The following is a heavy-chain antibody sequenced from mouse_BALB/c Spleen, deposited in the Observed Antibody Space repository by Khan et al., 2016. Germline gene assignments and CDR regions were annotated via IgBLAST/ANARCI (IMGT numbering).Heavy chain of an antibody. V-gene: IGHV1-77*01. Sequence: VQLVESGAELARPGASVTLSCKASGYTFTDYYINWMRQRTGQGLEWIGEIYTGSDNTYYNEKFKGKATLTADKSSSTAYMQLSSLTSEDSAVYFCAREWAAWFPYWGQGTLVTVSA. CDR2: IYTGSDNT. J-gene: IGHJ3*01. CDR1: GYTFTDYY. CDR3: AREWAAWFPY.